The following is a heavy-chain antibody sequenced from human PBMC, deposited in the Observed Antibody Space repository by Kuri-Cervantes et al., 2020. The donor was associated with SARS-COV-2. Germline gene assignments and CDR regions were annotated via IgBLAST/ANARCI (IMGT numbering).Heavy chain of an antibody. CDR2: ISYSGENT. V-gene: IGHV3-23*01. J-gene: IGHJ4*02. CDR3: AKGSRRSVASLIFDY. CDR1: AFTFNNYG. Sequence: GESLKISCAASAFTFNNYGMSWVRQAPGKGLEWVAIISYSGENTYYADSVKGRFTISRDNSKNTVYLQMNSLRAEDTAINHCAKGSRRSVASLIFDYWGQGTLVTVSS. D-gene: IGHD5-12*01.